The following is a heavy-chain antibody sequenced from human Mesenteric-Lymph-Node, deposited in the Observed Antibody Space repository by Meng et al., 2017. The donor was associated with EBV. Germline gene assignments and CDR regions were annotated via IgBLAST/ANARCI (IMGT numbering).Heavy chain of an antibody. J-gene: IGHJ4*02. Sequence: QVQPVESGGGVVQPGRSLRLSCAASGFTFSNYGMHWVRQAPGKGLEWVAIMSYDGNTKYYADSVAGRFTISRDISKNTLYLQMNSLRAEDTALYYCAKDKNADLIHYFDHWGQGTLVTVSS. V-gene: IGHV3-30*18. CDR2: MSYDGNTK. CDR3: AKDKNADLIHYFDH. D-gene: IGHD2-8*01. CDR1: GFTFSNYG.